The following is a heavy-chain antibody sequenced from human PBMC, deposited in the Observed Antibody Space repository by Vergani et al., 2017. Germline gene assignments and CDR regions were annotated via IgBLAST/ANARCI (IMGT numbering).Heavy chain of an antibody. D-gene: IGHD2-2*01. CDR1: GYTFTSYG. CDR3: ARDNRHCSSTSCYPRDAFDI. J-gene: IGHJ3*02. Sequence: QVQLVQSGAEVKKPGASVKVSCKASGYTFTSYGISWVRQAPGQGLEWMGWISAYNGNTNYAQKLQGRVTMTTDTSTGTAYMELRSLRSDDTAVYYCARDNRHCSSTSCYPRDAFDIWGQGTMVTVSS. V-gene: IGHV1-18*01. CDR2: ISAYNGNT.